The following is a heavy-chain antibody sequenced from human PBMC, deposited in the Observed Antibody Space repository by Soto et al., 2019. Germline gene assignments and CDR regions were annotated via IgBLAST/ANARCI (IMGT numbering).Heavy chain of an antibody. J-gene: IGHJ6*02. Sequence: ASVKVSCKASGGTFSSYAISWVRQAPGQGLEWMGGIIPIFGTANYAQKFQGRVTITADESTSTSYMTLSSLRSEDTAVYYCARVIRDVDDLYYYTGMEVWGQGTRVTVS. CDR3: ARVIRDVDDLYYYTGMEV. CDR1: GGTFSSYA. V-gene: IGHV1-69*13. D-gene: IGHD1-1*01. CDR2: IIPIFGTA.